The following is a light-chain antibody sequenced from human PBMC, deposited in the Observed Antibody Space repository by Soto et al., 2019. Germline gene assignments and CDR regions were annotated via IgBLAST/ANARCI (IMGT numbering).Light chain of an antibody. CDR2: DAS. V-gene: IGKV1-5*01. CDR3: QQCNSYSYT. CDR1: QSISSW. Sequence: DIQMTQSPSTLSASVGDRVTITCRASQSISSWLAWYQQKPEKAPKLLIYDASSLESGVPSRFSGSGSGTEFTLTISSLQPDDFATYYCQQCNSYSYTFGQGTRLESK. J-gene: IGKJ5*01.